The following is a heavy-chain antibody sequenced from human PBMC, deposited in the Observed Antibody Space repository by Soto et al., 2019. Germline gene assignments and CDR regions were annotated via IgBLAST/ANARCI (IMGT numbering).Heavy chain of an antibody. J-gene: IGHJ4*02. D-gene: IGHD2-15*01. CDR2: MNPNSGNT. Sequence: ASVKSSCKASGYTFTSYDINWVRQATGQGLEWMGWMNPNSGNTGYAQKFQGRVTMTRNTSISTAYMELSSLRSEDTAVYYCARGQIYCSGGSCYGVYGFDYWGQGTLVTVSS. CDR1: GYTFTSYD. CDR3: ARGQIYCSGGSCYGVYGFDY. V-gene: IGHV1-8*01.